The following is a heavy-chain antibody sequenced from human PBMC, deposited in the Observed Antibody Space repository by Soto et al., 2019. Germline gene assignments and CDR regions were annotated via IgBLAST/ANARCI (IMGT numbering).Heavy chain of an antibody. CDR2: ISSNGGST. D-gene: IGHD2-2*01. CDR3: GGFVVVPAAIDY. V-gene: IGHV3-64*01. CDR1: GFTFSSYA. J-gene: IGHJ4*02. Sequence: PGGSLRLSCAASGFTFSSYAMHWVRQAPGKGLEYVSVISSNGGSTYYANSVKGRFTISRDNSKNTLYLQMNSLRAEDTAVYYCGGFVVVPAAIDYWGQGTLVTVSS.